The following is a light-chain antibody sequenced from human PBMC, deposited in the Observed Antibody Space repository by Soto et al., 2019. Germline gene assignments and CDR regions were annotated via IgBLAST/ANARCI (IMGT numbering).Light chain of an antibody. CDR3: SSYAGSNVI. J-gene: IGLJ2*01. V-gene: IGLV2-8*01. CDR2: EVS. Sequence: QSALTQPPSASGSPGQSVTISCTGTSSDVGGYNYVSWYQQCSGKAPKLMIYEVSKRPSGVPDRFSGSKSGNTASLTVSGFQAEDEADYYCSSYAGSNVIFGAGTKLTVL. CDR1: SSDVGGYNY.